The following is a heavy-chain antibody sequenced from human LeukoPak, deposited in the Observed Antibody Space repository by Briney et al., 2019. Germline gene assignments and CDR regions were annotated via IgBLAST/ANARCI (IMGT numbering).Heavy chain of an antibody. CDR3: ARDLSPMATITFTWDY. Sequence: PGGSLRLSCAASGCTFSDYYMSWIRQAPGKGLEWVSYISSSGSTIYYADSVKGRFTISRDNAKNSLYLQMNSLRAEDTAVYYCARDLSPMATITFTWDYWGQGTLVTVSS. J-gene: IGHJ4*02. D-gene: IGHD5-12*01. V-gene: IGHV3-11*01. CDR2: ISSSGSTI. CDR1: GCTFSDYY.